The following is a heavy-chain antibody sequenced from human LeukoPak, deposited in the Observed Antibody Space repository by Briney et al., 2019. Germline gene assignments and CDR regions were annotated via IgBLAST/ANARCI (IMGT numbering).Heavy chain of an antibody. CDR1: GFTFGDYA. CDR2: IRSKAYGGTT. CDR3: TRDRVRFLEWLSVYYGMDF. J-gene: IGHJ6*02. Sequence: PGGSLRLSCTASGFTFGDYAMGWVRQAPGKGLEWVGFIRSKAYGGTTEYAASVKGRFTISRDDSKSIAYLQMNSLKTEDTAVYYCTRDRVRFLEWLSVYYGMDFWGQGTPVTVSS. V-gene: IGHV3-49*04. D-gene: IGHD3-3*01.